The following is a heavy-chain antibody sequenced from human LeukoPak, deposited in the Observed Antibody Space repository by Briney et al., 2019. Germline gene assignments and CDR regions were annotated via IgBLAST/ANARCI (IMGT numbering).Heavy chain of an antibody. D-gene: IGHD6-19*01. J-gene: IGHJ5*02. CDR2: ISYDGSNK. CDR1: GFTFSSYG. CDR3: AKAASSGWYWGGFDP. V-gene: IGHV3-30*18. Sequence: GGSLRLSCAASGFTFSSYGMHWVRQAPGKGLEWVAVISYDGSNKYYADSVKGRFTISRDNSKNTLYLQMNSLRAEDTAVYYCAKAASSGWYWGGFDPWGQGTLVTVSS.